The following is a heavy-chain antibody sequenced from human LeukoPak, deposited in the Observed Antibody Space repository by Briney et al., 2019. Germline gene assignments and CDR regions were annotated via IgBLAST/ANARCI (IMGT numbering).Heavy chain of an antibody. CDR3: ARNLYTPSGWTDVFEI. D-gene: IGHD6-19*01. CDR1: GYTFTDYY. CDR2: INPNSGDT. J-gene: IGHJ3*02. Sequence: ASVKVSCKASGYTFTDYYMHWVRQAPGQGFEWLGWINPNSGDTNYPEKFRGRVTKTCDTSITTAYMELSRLTSDDTAVYYCARNLYTPSGWTDVFEIWGQGTMVTVAS. V-gene: IGHV1-2*02.